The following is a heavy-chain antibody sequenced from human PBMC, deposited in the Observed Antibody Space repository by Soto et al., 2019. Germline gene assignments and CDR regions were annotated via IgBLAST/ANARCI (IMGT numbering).Heavy chain of an antibody. CDR1: GFTFSSYW. CDR2: IKQDGSEK. CDR3: ARDNRARVRPVDY. D-gene: IGHD6-6*01. Sequence: GGSLRLSCAASGFTFSSYWMSWVHQAPGKGLEWVANIKQDGSEKYYVDSVKGRFTISRDNAKNSLYLQMNSLRAEDTAVYYCARDNRARVRPVDYWGQGTLVTVSS. J-gene: IGHJ4*02. V-gene: IGHV3-7*01.